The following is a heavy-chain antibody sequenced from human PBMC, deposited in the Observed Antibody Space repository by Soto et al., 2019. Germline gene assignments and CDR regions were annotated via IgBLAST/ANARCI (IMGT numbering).Heavy chain of an antibody. CDR3: ARGEITLLGGMDV. V-gene: IGHV4-34*01. CDR2: INHSGSS. J-gene: IGHJ6*02. CDR1: GGSFRGYY. Sequence: SETLSLTCTVFGGSFRGYYWGWVRQPPGKGLEWIGEINHSGSSNYHPSLKSRVTISVATSKNQFSLTVNSVTPADTAVYYCARGEITLLGGMDVWGQGTTVTVSS. D-gene: IGHD3-10*01.